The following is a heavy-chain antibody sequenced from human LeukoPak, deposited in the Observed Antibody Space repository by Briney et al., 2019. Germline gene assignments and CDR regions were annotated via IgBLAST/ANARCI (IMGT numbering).Heavy chain of an antibody. J-gene: IGHJ4*02. CDR3: ARTGYSSSYFDY. D-gene: IGHD6-13*01. CDR2: ISYDGSNK. V-gene: IGHV3-30-3*01. Sequence: GSLRLSCAASGFTFSSYAMHWVRQAPGKGLEWVAVISYDGSNKYYADSVKGRFTISRDNSKNTLYLQMNSLRAEDTAVYYCARTGYSSSYFDYWGQGTLVTVSS. CDR1: GFTFSSYA.